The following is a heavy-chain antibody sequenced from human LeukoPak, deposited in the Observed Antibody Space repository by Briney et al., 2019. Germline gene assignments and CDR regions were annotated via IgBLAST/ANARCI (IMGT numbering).Heavy chain of an antibody. V-gene: IGHV3-30*18. Sequence: PGRSLRLSCAASGFTLSSYGMHWVRQAPGKGLEWVAVISYDGSNKYYADSVKGRFTISRDNSKNTLYLQMNSLRAEDTAVYYCAKLGGLAAAGDYWGQGTLVTVSS. J-gene: IGHJ4*02. D-gene: IGHD6-13*01. CDR3: AKLGGLAAAGDY. CDR2: ISYDGSNK. CDR1: GFTLSSYG.